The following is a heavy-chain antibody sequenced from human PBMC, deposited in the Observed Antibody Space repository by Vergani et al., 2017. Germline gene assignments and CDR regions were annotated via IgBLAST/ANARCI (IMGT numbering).Heavy chain of an antibody. V-gene: IGHV4-30-4*08. Sequence: QVQLQESGPGLVKPSQTLSLTCTVSGGSISSGDYYWSWIRQPPGKGLEWIGYTYYSGSTYYNPSLKSRVTISVDTSKNQFSLNLSSGTASDTAVYYCAREKGDYSSGWYNWFDPWGQGTLVTVSS. CDR1: GGSISSGDYY. D-gene: IGHD6-19*01. CDR3: AREKGDYSSGWYNWFDP. CDR2: TYYSGST. J-gene: IGHJ5*02.